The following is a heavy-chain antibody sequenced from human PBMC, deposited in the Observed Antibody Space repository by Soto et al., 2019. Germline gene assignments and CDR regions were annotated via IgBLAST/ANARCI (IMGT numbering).Heavy chain of an antibody. CDR3: ARDLIVATMGDAFDI. Sequence: GGSLRLSCAASGFTFSSYSMNWVRQAPGKGLEWVSSISSSSSYIYYADSVKGRFTISRDNAKNSLYLQMNSLRAEDTAVYYCARDLIVATMGDAFDIWGQGTMVTVSS. J-gene: IGHJ3*02. V-gene: IGHV3-21*01. CDR1: GFTFSSYS. CDR2: ISSSSSYI. D-gene: IGHD5-12*01.